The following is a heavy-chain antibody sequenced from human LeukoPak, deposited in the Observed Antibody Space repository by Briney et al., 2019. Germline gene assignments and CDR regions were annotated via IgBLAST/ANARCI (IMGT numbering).Heavy chain of an antibody. CDR2: IIPIFGTA. Sequence: SVKVSCKASGGTFSSYAISWVRQAPGQGLEWMGGIIPIFGTANYAQKFQGRVTITTDESTSTAYMELSSLRSEDTAVYYCARGGIGVGAPHHYYYYYMDVWGKGTTVTVSS. V-gene: IGHV1-69*05. J-gene: IGHJ6*03. CDR3: ARGGIGVGAPHHYYYYYMDV. D-gene: IGHD1-26*01. CDR1: GGTFSSYA.